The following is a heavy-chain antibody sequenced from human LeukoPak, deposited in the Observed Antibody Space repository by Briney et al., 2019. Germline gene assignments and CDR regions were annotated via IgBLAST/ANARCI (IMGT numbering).Heavy chain of an antibody. CDR1: GFTFSSYW. CDR2: IKPDGSEK. Sequence: GGSLRLSCAASGFTFSSYWMSCVRQAPGKGLEWVANIKPDGSEKYYVDSVKGRFTISRDNAKNSLYLHMNSLRAEDTAVYYCARGSSGIAVRGLAWAWFDPWGQGTLVTVSS. J-gene: IGHJ5*02. D-gene: IGHD3-10*01. CDR3: ARGSSGIAVRGLAWAWFDP. V-gene: IGHV3-7*05.